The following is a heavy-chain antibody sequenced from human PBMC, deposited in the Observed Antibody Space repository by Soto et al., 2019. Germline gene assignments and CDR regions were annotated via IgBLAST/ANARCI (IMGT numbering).Heavy chain of an antibody. CDR3: ARPRGVAVAGWNNWFDP. CDR2: IYYSGST. Sequence: QLQLQESGPGLVKPSETLSLTCTVSGGSISSSSYYWGWIRQPPGKGLEWIGSIYYSGSTYYNPSLKSRVTISVDTSKNQFSLKLSSVTAADTAVYYCARPRGVAVAGWNNWFDPWGQGTLVTVSS. CDR1: GGSISSSSYY. V-gene: IGHV4-39*01. J-gene: IGHJ5*02. D-gene: IGHD6-19*01.